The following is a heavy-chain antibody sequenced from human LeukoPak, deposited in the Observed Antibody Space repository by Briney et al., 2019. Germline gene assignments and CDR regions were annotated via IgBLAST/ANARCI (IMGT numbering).Heavy chain of an antibody. V-gene: IGHV3-66*01. D-gene: IGHD6-13*01. J-gene: IGHJ4*02. CDR2: IYSGGST. CDR1: GFTVSSNY. Sequence: PGGSLRLSCAASGFTVSSNYMSWVRQAPGKGLEWVSVIYSGGSTYYADSVKGRFTISRDNSKNTLYLQMNSLRAEDTAVYYCARAVDIAAAGCFDYWGQGTLVTVSS. CDR3: ARAVDIAAAGCFDY.